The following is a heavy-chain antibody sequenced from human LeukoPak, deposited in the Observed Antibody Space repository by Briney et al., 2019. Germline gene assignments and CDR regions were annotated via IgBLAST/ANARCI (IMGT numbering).Heavy chain of an antibody. V-gene: IGHV4-38-2*02. Sequence: SETLSLTCFVSGYSISSGYYWGWIRQPPGKGLEWIGNIHHSGSTYYNPSLKSRVTISVDTSKNQLSLKLSSVTAADTAVYYCARVAAGIGFFQHWGQGTLVSVSS. J-gene: IGHJ1*01. D-gene: IGHD6-13*01. CDR3: ARVAAGIGFFQH. CDR1: GYSISSGYY. CDR2: IHHSGST.